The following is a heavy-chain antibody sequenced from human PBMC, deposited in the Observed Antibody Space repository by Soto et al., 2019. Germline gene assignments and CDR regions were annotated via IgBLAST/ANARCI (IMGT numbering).Heavy chain of an antibody. V-gene: IGHV1-18*01. D-gene: IGHD2-2*01. CDR1: GYTFTSYG. Sequence: QVQLVQSGAEVKKPGASVKVSRKASGYTFTSYGICWVRQAPGQGLEWMGWISGYNGNTNYAQNLQGRVTMTTDTSTSTVYMELRSLRSDDTAVYYCARRCSSTRCLDVWGRGTLVIVSS. CDR3: ARRCSSTRCLDV. J-gene: IGHJ2*01. CDR2: ISGYNGNT.